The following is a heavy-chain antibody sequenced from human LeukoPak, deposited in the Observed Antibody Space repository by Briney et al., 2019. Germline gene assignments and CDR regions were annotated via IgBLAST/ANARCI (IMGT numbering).Heavy chain of an antibody. Sequence: PGGSLRLSCAASGFTFSSYGMHWVRQAPGKGLEWVAFIRYDGSNKYYADSVKGRFTISRDNSKNTLYLQMNSLRAEDTAVYYCANGRAYSSSYYFDYWGQGTLVTVSS. V-gene: IGHV3-30*02. J-gene: IGHJ4*02. CDR2: IRYDGSNK. CDR3: ANGRAYSSSYYFDY. D-gene: IGHD6-13*01. CDR1: GFTFSSYG.